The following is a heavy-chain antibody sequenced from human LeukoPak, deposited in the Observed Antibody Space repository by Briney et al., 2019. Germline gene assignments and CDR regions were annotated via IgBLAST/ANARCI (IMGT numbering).Heavy chain of an antibody. V-gene: IGHV3-23*01. Sequence: PGGPLRLSCAASGFTFSIYAMSWVRQAPGKGLEWVSAISDSGGSTYYADSVKGRFTISRDNSKNTLYLQMNSLRAEDTAVYYCAKFTTTTVNSRFDYWGQGTLVTVSS. CDR3: AKFTTTTVNSRFDY. D-gene: IGHD4-17*01. CDR1: GFTFSIYA. J-gene: IGHJ4*02. CDR2: ISDSGGST.